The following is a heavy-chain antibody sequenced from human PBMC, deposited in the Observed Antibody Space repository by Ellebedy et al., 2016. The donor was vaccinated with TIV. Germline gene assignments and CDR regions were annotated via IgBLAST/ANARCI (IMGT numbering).Heavy chain of an antibody. Sequence: ASVKVSXXASGYTFTSYDINWVRQATGQGLEWMGWMNPNSGNTGYAQKFQGRVTMTRNTSISTAYMELSSLRSEDTAVYYCARGRRAHRRNYYYYYYMDVWGKGTTVTVSS. V-gene: IGHV1-8*01. CDR3: ARGRRAHRRNYYYYYYMDV. J-gene: IGHJ6*03. CDR1: GYTFTSYD. CDR2: MNPNSGNT.